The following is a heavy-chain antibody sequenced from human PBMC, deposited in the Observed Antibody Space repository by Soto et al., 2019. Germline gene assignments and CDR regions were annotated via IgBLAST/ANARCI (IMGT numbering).Heavy chain of an antibody. V-gene: IGHV4-31*03. CDR1: GGSISSGGYY. CDR3: ARVSDFWSGYRDAFDI. J-gene: IGHJ3*02. D-gene: IGHD3-3*01. CDR2: IYYSGST. Sequence: SETLSLTCTVSGGSISSGGYYWSWIRQHPGKGLEWIGYIYYSGSTYYNPSLKSRVTISVDTSKNQFSLKLSSVTAADTAVYYCARVSDFWSGYRDAFDIWGQGTMVTVSS.